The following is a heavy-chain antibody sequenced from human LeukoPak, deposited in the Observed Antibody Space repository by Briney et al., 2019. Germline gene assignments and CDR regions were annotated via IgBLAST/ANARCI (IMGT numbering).Heavy chain of an antibody. J-gene: IGHJ4*02. CDR3: ARGHGPGGTRWPNLDF. CDR1: AYTFTSYE. Sequence: ASVQVSCKTSAYTFTSYEINWVRQATGQGLEWMGWMNPNSGNTGYAQKFEGRVTMTRDTSIHTAYMERSSLRSEDPAVYYCARGHGPGGTRWPNLDFWGQGTLITVSS. D-gene: IGHD2-15*01. V-gene: IGHV1-8*01. CDR2: MNPNSGNT.